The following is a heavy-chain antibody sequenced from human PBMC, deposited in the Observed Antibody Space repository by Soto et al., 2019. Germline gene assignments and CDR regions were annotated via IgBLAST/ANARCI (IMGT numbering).Heavy chain of an antibody. D-gene: IGHD2-15*01. J-gene: IGHJ4*02. Sequence: SETLSLTCTVSGGSISTSNYYWGWVRQPPGKGLDWIGNIYYSGTTYYNPSLKSRVTISVDTSKNQFSLKLNSVTAADTAVYYCATFVVPPRRHTAFDFWGPGTLVTVSS. CDR1: GGSISTSNYY. CDR2: IYYSGTT. V-gene: IGHV4-39*01. CDR3: ATFVVPPRRHTAFDF.